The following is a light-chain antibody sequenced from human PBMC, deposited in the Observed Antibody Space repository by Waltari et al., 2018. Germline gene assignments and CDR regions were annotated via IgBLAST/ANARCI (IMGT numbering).Light chain of an antibody. CDR1: SSNIGAGSD. J-gene: IGLJ2*01. Sequence: SVLTQPPSVSGAPGQRVTISCPGSSSNIGAGSDVHWYQQLPGTAPKLLIYGNSNRPSGVPDRFSGSKSGTSASLAITGLQAEDEADYYCQSYDSSLSGSVFGGGTKLTVL. V-gene: IGLV1-40*01. CDR2: GNS. CDR3: QSYDSSLSGSV.